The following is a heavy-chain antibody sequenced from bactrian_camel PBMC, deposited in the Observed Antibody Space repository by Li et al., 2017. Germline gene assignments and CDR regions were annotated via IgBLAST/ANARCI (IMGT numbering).Heavy chain of an antibody. D-gene: IGHD2*01. Sequence: VQLVESGGGSVEAGGSLRLSCAFSGYIYKGHCIGWIRQAPGKEREGVAAIRVAGGVTSYADFVKGRFTISLDDAGKTYLQMNSLKPEDTAMYYCAADRSGPTCGRAPCDYWGQGTQVTVS. CDR3: AADRSGPTCGRAPCDY. J-gene: IGHJ4*01. V-gene: IGHV3S40*01. CDR1: GYIYKGHC. CDR2: IRVAGGVT.